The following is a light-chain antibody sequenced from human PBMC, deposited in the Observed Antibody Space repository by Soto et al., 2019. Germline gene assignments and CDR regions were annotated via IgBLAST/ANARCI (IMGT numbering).Light chain of an antibody. V-gene: IGLV1-40*01. J-gene: IGLJ1*01. CDR2: GHS. CDR3: QSYDSSLSGYYV. CDR1: SSNIGAGYD. Sequence: QSVLTQPPSVSGVPGQRVTISCTGSSSNIGAGYDVHWYQQLPGTDPKLRIYGHSNRPSGVPDRFSGSKSGTSASLAITGLQAEDEGDYSCQSYDSSLSGYYVFGTGTKVPVL.